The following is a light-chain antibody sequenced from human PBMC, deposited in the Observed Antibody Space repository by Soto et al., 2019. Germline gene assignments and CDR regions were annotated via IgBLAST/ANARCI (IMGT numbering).Light chain of an antibody. J-gene: IGLJ1*01. V-gene: IGLV2-14*01. CDR3: SSYTSSSTYV. Sequence: QSALTQPASVSGSPGQSITISCTGTSSDVGGYNYVSWYQQHPGKAPKLMIYDVSNRPSGVSNRFSGSKSGNTAPLTIAGLQAEDEADYCCSSYTSSSTYVFGTGTKLTVL. CDR2: DVS. CDR1: SSDVGGYNY.